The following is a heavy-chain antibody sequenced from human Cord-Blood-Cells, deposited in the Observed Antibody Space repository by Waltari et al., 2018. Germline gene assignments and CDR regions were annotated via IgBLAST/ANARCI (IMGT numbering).Heavy chain of an antibody. Sequence: QVQLQQWGAGLLKPSETLSLTCAVYGGSFSGYYWSWIRQPPGKGLEWIGEINHSGSTNYNPSLKSRVTKSVDTSKNQFPLKLSSVTAADTAVYYCARGGPGEAPGKYYFDYWGQGTLVTVSS. CDR3: ARGGPGEAPGKYYFDY. J-gene: IGHJ4*02. CDR1: GGSFSGYY. CDR2: INHSGST. D-gene: IGHD7-27*01. V-gene: IGHV4-34*01.